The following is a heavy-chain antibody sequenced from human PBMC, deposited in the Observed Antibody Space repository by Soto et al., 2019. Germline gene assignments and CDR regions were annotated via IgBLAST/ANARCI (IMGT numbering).Heavy chain of an antibody. CDR2: IFYSGST. CDR1: GGSISSYY. CDR3: ASMIGDPVLSFDS. J-gene: IGHJ5*01. Sequence: QVQLQESGPGLVKPSETLSLTCTVSGGSISSYYWSWIRQPPGKGLDWIGFIFYSGSTGYNPSLKSRVTIAIDPSDYQFSLQLNSVTAADTAVYYCASMIGDPVLSFDSWGQGTLVAVSS. V-gene: IGHV4-59*01. D-gene: IGHD3-10*02.